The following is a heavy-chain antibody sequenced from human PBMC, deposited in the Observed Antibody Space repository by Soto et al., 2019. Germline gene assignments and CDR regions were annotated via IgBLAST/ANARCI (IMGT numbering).Heavy chain of an antibody. D-gene: IGHD1-7*01. V-gene: IGHV1-69*13. CDR2: IIPIFGTA. J-gene: IGHJ4*02. CDR3: ACFVRALGLARTFLY. Sequence: ASEKVSRKASGGTFSRYAISWVRQAPRQGLEWMGGIIPIFGTANYAQKFQGRVTITADESTSTAYMELSSLRPEDTAVYYCACFVRALGLARTFLYSCQGTLVTVSS. CDR1: GGTFSRYA.